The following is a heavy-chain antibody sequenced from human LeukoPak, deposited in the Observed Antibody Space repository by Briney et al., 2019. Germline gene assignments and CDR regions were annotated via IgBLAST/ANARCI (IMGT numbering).Heavy chain of an antibody. CDR2: IDYSGGST. D-gene: IGHD6-6*01. J-gene: IGHJ4*02. CDR1: GFTLSSYE. Sequence: PGGSLRLSCTASGFTLSSYEMSWIRQAPGKGLEWVSSIDYSGGSTYYADSVKGRFTISRDNSKNTLYLQVNSLRVEDTAIYYCARGGAARPDYWGQGTLVTVSS. V-gene: IGHV3-23*01. CDR3: ARGGAARPDY.